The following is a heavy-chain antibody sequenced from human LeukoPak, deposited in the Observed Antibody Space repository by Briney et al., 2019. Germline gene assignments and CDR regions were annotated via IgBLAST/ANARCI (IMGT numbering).Heavy chain of an antibody. CDR2: IKQDGSEK. D-gene: IGHD6-25*01. Sequence: GGSLRLSCTASGFTFSNYWMNWVRQAPGKGPEWVANIKQDGSEKYSLDSLKGRFTISRDNAKRSLYLQMNSLRAEDTAVYYCARYQGGGWDVWGQGTTVTVSS. CDR3: ARYQGGGWDV. J-gene: IGHJ6*02. V-gene: IGHV3-7*01. CDR1: GFTFSNYW.